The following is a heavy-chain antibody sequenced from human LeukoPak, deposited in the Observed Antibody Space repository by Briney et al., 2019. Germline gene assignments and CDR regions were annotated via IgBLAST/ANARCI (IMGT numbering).Heavy chain of an antibody. Sequence: PSETLSLTCTVSGGSISSYYWSWIRQPPGEGLGRIGYISYSGSTNYNPSLKSRVTISVDTSKNQFSLKLSSVTAADTAVYYCARTSRGVMYAFDIWGQGTMVTVSS. J-gene: IGHJ3*02. CDR3: ARTSRGVMYAFDI. V-gene: IGHV4-59*01. D-gene: IGHD3-10*01. CDR2: ISYSGST. CDR1: GGSISSYY.